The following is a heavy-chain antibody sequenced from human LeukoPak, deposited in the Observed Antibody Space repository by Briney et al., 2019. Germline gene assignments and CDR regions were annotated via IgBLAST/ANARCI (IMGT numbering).Heavy chain of an antibody. V-gene: IGHV3-23*01. J-gene: IGHJ4*02. CDR2: ISASGSRT. Sequence: GGSLRLSCAASGFTFSTLDMSWVRQAPGKGLGWVSSISASGSRTYYADSVKGRFTISRDNSRDTLYLQMNSLRAEDTAVYYCAKDSSVLVAADDYWGQGTLVTVSS. CDR1: GFTFSTLD. CDR3: AKDSSVLVAADDY. D-gene: IGHD2-8*02.